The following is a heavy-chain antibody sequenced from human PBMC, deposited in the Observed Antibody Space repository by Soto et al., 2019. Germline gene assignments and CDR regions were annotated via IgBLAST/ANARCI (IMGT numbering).Heavy chain of an antibody. D-gene: IGHD3-22*01. Sequence: HVHLVQSGAEVKKPGASVTVSCRASVYPFPGYYIHWVRQAPGKGLEWMGWINPNSGGTNIAQKLQGWVTMTGDTATTTTCMELRSRRSNETAVYYCARDYYDVSAAYGLEFCGQGTMVTVAA. CDR2: INPNSGGT. CDR3: ARDYYDVSAAYGLEF. J-gene: IGHJ3*01. CDR1: VYPFPGYY. V-gene: IGHV1-2*04.